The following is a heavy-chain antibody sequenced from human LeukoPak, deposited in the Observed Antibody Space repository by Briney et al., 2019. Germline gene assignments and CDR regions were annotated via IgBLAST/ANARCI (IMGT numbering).Heavy chain of an antibody. CDR3: ARSPYSSGWSRPINNWFDP. V-gene: IGHV4-30-2*01. Sequence: SETLSLTCTVSGGSISSGGYYWSWIRQPPGKGLEWIGYIYHSGSTYYNPSLESRVTISVDRSKNQFSLKLSSVTAADTAVYYCARSPYSSGWSRPINNWFDPWGQGTLVTVSS. CDR2: IYHSGST. D-gene: IGHD6-19*01. J-gene: IGHJ5*02. CDR1: GGSISSGGYY.